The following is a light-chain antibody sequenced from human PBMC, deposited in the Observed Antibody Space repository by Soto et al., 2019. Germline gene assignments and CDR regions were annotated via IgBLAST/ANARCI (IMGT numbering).Light chain of an antibody. CDR1: SSDVVGSNH. V-gene: IGLV2-11*01. CDR3: CSSAGSYTFV. CDR2: DVS. Sequence: QSVLTQPRSLSGSPGQAVTISCTRTSSDVVGSNHVSWYQHHPGKAPKLMIYDVSKWPSGVPDRFSGSKSGNTASLTISGLQAEDEADYYCCSSAGSYTFVFGTGTKAPS. J-gene: IGLJ1*01.